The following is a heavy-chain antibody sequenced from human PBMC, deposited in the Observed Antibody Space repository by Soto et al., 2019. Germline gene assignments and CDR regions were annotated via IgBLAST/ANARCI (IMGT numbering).Heavy chain of an antibody. J-gene: IGHJ4*02. Sequence: GGSLRLSCAASGFTFSIYAMSWVRQAPGKGLEWVSAISGSGGSTYYADSVKGRFTISRDNSSNTLYLQMNSLRAEDTAVYYCETEQQLDYYFDYWGQGTLVTVSS. CDR2: ISGSGGST. D-gene: IGHD6-13*01. V-gene: IGHV3-23*01. CDR1: GFTFSIYA. CDR3: ETEQQLDYYFDY.